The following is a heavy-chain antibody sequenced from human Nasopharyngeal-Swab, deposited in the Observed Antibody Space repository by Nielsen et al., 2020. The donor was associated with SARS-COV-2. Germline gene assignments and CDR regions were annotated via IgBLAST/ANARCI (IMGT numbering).Heavy chain of an antibody. V-gene: IGHV3-33*03. CDR1: GFTFSSYG. D-gene: IGHD6-19*01. CDR3: ASTGGRGWLALGAFDI. CDR2: IWYDGSNK. Sequence: GESLKISCAASGFTFSSYGMHWVRQAPGKGLEWVAVIWYDGSNKYYADSVKGRFAISRDNSKNTVDLQMNSLRVEDTALYYCASTGGRGWLALGAFDIWGQGTMVTVSS. J-gene: IGHJ3*02.